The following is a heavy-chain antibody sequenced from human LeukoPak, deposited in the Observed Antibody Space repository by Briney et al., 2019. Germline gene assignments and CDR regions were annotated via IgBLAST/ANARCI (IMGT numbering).Heavy chain of an antibody. J-gene: IGHJ4*02. V-gene: IGHV3-23*01. CDR2: ISGSGGST. Sequence: GGSLRLSCAASGFTFSNYAMGWIRQAPGKGLEWVSAISGSGGSTYYADSVKGRFTISRDNSKNTLYLQMNSLRAEDTAVYYCANAEPHTGDYWGQGTLVTVSS. CDR3: ANAEPHTGDY. D-gene: IGHD1-14*01. CDR1: GFTFSNYA.